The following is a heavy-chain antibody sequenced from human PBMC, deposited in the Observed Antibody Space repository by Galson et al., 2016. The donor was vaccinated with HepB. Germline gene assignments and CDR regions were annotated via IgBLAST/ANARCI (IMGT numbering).Heavy chain of an antibody. J-gene: IGHJ4*02. Sequence: SLRLSCAASGFTFRTYGMYWVRQAPGKGLEDVSSISGNGGSTFYADSVKGRFTISRDNSKNTLYLQMSSLGTEDAAVYYCVKGTSIASRRLDSWGQGTLVTVSS. CDR1: GFTFRTYG. V-gene: IGHV3-64D*06. CDR3: VKGTSIASRRLDS. D-gene: IGHD6-6*01. CDR2: ISGNGGST.